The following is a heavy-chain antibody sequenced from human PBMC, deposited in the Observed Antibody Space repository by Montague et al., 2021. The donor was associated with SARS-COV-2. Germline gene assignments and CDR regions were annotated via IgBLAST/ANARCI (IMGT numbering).Heavy chain of an antibody. CDR3: ATQEDPSGWVPGPFDF. Sequence: SETLSLTCTVSGGPISSCSYYWAWIRQPPGKGLEWIGSIYYRGSTYYNPSLKSRVFISVDTSKNQLSLTLTSVTAADTAVYYCATQEDPSGWVPGPFDFWGQGTLLSVSS. J-gene: IGHJ4*02. D-gene: IGHD6-19*01. CDR2: IYYRGST. V-gene: IGHV4-39*01. CDR1: GGPISSCSYY.